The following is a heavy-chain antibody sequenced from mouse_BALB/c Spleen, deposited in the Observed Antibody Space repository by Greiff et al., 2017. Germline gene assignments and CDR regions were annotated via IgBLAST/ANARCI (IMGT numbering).Heavy chain of an antibody. J-gene: IGHJ4*01. CDR2: ISSGGGST. CDR1: GFAFSSYD. V-gene: IGHV5-12-1*01. CDR3: ARHTPYYYGSSYVAMDY. D-gene: IGHD1-1*01. Sequence: EVQGVESGGGLVKPGGSLKLSCAASGFAFSSYDMSWVRQTPEKRLEWVAYISSGGGSTYYPDTVKGRFTISRDNAKNTLYLQMSSLKSEDTAMYYCARHTPYYYGSSYVAMDYWGQGTSVTVSS.